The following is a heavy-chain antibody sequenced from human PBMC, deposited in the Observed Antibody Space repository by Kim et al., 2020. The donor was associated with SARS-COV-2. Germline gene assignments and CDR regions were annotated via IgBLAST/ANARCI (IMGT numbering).Heavy chain of an antibody. D-gene: IGHD6-13*01. V-gene: IGHV3-74*03. CDR2: INSDGSST. CDR3: ARELGIA. J-gene: IGHJ5*02. Sequence: GGSLRLSCAASGFTFSNSWMHWVRQGPGKGLVWVSRINSDGSSTTYADSVKGRFTISRDNAKRTVYLQMNSLRAEDTAVYYCARELGIAWGKGTLVNVPS. CDR1: GFTFSNSW.